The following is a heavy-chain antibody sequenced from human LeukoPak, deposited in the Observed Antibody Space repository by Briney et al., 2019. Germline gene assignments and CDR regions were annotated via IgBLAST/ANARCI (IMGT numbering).Heavy chain of an antibody. CDR1: GGSISSSSYY. D-gene: IGHD3-3*01. CDR3: ARHFPGGSGYLYYFDY. J-gene: IGHJ4*02. V-gene: IGHV4-39*01. Sequence: PSETLSLTCTVSGGSISSSSYYWGWIRQPPGKGLEWIGSIYYSGSTYYNPSLKSRVTISVDTSKNQFSLKLSSVTAADTAVYYCARHFPGGSGYLYYFDYWGQGTLVTVSS. CDR2: IYYSGST.